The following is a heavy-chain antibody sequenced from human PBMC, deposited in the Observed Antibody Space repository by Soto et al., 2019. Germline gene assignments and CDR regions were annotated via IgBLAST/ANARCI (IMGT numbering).Heavy chain of an antibody. CDR1: GFTFSDYA. J-gene: IGHJ3*02. D-gene: IGHD1-26*01. CDR2: FGITGKSG. V-gene: IGHV3-48*02. Sequence: PVGSLRLSCVASGFTFSDYAMNWVRQAPGKGLEWVSWFGITGKSGDYADSVRGRFTMSRDNARNSVHLQMSSLRDEDTAVYYCARDHYYAFDIWGQGSMVTVSS. CDR3: ARDHYYAFDI.